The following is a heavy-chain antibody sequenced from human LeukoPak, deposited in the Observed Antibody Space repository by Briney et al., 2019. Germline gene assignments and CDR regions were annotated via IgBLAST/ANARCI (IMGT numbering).Heavy chain of an antibody. CDR2: ISGSGGST. CDR1: GFTFSSYA. V-gene: IGHV3-23*01. D-gene: IGHD3-9*01. Sequence: GGSLRLSCAASGFTFSSYAMSWVRQAPGKGLEWVSAISGSGGSTYYADSVKGRFTISRDNSKNTLYLQMNSLRAEDTAVYYCANYYDILTGYAYWGQGTLVTVSS. J-gene: IGHJ4*02. CDR3: ANYYDILTGYAY.